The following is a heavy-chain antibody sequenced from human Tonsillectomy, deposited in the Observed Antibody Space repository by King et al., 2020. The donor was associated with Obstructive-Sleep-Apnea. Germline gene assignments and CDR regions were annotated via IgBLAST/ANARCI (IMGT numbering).Heavy chain of an antibody. CDR3: ARRGDDYIWGDYFFDY. V-gene: IGHV3-23*04. J-gene: IGHJ4*02. D-gene: IGHD3-16*01. Sequence: LVESGGRLIRPGGSLRLSCAVTGFNFRDYAMTWVRQAPGKGLEWVSSIRGNGDDTYNADPVKGRFTISRDKSKNTLYLQMNSLRGDDTAVYYCARRGDDYIWGDYFFDYWGQGTLVTVSS. CDR1: GFNFRDYA. CDR2: IRGNGDDT.